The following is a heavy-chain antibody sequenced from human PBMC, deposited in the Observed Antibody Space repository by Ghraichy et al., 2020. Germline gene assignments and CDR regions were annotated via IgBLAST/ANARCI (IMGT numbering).Heavy chain of an antibody. CDR1: GGTFSSYA. Sequence: SVKVSCKASGGTFSSYAISWVRQAPGQGLEWMGGIIPIFGTANYAQKFQGRVTITADESTSTAYMELSSLRSEDTAVYYCARPGGAYCGGDCPYYYYGMDVWGQGTTVTVSS. D-gene: IGHD2-21*02. CDR2: IIPIFGTA. CDR3: ARPGGAYCGGDCPYYYYGMDV. J-gene: IGHJ6*02. V-gene: IGHV1-69*13.